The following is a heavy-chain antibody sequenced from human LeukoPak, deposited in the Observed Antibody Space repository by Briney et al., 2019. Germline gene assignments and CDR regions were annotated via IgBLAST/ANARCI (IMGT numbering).Heavy chain of an antibody. CDR2: IIPIFGTA. J-gene: IGHJ4*02. CDR1: GGTFSSYA. D-gene: IGHD2-2*01. Sequence: GASVKVSCKASGGTFSSYAISWVRPAPGQGLEWMGGIIPIFGTANYAQKFQGRVTITTDESTSTAYMELSSLRSEDTAVYYCARERRTHCSSTSCYYFDYWGQGTLVTVSS. CDR3: ARERRTHCSSTSCYYFDY. V-gene: IGHV1-69*05.